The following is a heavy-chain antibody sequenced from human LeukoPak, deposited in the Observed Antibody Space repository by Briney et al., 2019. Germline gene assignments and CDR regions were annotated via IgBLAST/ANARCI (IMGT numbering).Heavy chain of an antibody. V-gene: IGHV4-30-2*01. J-gene: IGHJ4*02. CDR3: ARVSGRPDSSSWEEAFDY. Sequence: SETLSLTCTVSGGSISSGGYYWSWIRQPPGKGLEWIGYIYHSGSTYYNPSLKSRVTISVDRSKNQFSLKLSSVTAADTAVYYCARVSGRPDSSSWEEAFDYWGQGTLVTVSS. CDR1: GGSISSGGYY. CDR2: IYHSGST. D-gene: IGHD6-13*01.